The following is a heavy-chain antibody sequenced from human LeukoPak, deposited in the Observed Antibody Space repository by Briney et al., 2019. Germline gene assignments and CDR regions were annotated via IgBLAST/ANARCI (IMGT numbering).Heavy chain of an antibody. CDR1: GGSFSGYY. CDR3: ARRFRQLDYWNTFGGVIDY. CDR2: INYSGST. D-gene: IGHD3-16*02. Sequence: PSETLSLTCGVYGGSFSGYYWSWIRQSPGKGLEWIGEINYSGSTNYNPSLQSRVTISVDTSKKQFSLKLSSVTAADTAVYYCARRFRQLDYWNTFGGVIDYWGQGTLVTVSS. V-gene: IGHV4-34*01. J-gene: IGHJ4*02.